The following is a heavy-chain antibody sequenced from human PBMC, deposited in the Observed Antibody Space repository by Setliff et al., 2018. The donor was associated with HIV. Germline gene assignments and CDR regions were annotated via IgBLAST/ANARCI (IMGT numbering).Heavy chain of an antibody. CDR1: GGSISGFY. V-gene: IGHV4-4*07. J-gene: IGHJ6*02. CDR2: IYTSGST. D-gene: IGHD2-2*01. CDR3: ARVAPKGYQLLFSSV. Sequence: SETLSLTCTVSGGSISGFYWNWIRQSAGKGLQWIGRIYTSGSTNYNPSLKSRVTISVDTSKNQFSLKLSSVTAADTAVYYCARVAPKGYQLLFSSVWGQGTTVTVSS.